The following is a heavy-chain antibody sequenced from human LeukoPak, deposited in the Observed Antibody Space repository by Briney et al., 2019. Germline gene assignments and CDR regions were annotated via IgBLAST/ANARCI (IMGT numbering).Heavy chain of an antibody. CDR2: ISAYNGNT. D-gene: IGHD6-13*01. Sequence: GASVKVSCKASGYTFTSYGISWVRQAPGQGLEWMGWISAYNGNTYYVQKLQGRVTMTTDTSTTTAYMELRSLRSDDTAVYYCTKVRSGSSSWALRVFDYWGQGALVTVSS. CDR1: GYTFTSYG. V-gene: IGHV1-18*01. J-gene: IGHJ4*02. CDR3: TKVRSGSSSWALRVFDY.